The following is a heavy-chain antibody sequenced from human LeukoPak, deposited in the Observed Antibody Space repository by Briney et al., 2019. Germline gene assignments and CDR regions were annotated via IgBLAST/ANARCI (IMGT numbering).Heavy chain of an antibody. CDR1: GGSISGSSYY. CDR3: ARGGQQLGKYNWFDP. CDR2: INHSGST. V-gene: IGHV4-39*07. D-gene: IGHD6-13*01. Sequence: SETLSLTCTVSGGSISGSSYYWGWIRQPPGKGLEWIGEINHSGSTNYNPSLKSRVTISVDTSKNQFSLKLSSVTAADTAVYYCARGGQQLGKYNWFDPWGQGTLVTVSS. J-gene: IGHJ5*02.